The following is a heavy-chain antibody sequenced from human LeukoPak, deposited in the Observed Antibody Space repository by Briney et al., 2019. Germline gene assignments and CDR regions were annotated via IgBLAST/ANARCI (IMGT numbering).Heavy chain of an antibody. D-gene: IGHD2-2*01. Sequence: PGGSLRLSCAASGFTFSSYWMSWVRQAPGKGLEWVANIKQDGSEKYYVDSVKGRFTISRDNAKNSLYLQMNSLRAEDTAVYYCARWSLGYCSSTSCQNTDYYYYYYMDVWGKGTTVTVSS. CDR1: GFTFSSYW. CDR2: IKQDGSEK. V-gene: IGHV3-7*01. J-gene: IGHJ6*03. CDR3: ARWSLGYCSSTSCQNTDYYYYYYMDV.